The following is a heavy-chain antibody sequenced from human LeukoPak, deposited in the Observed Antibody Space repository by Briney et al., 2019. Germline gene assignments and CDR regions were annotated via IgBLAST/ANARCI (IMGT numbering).Heavy chain of an antibody. V-gene: IGHV3-74*01. Sequence: GGSLRLSCAASGLTFSTYWMHWVRQDPGKGLVWVSRISSEASITSYADPVKGRFTISRDNAKNTLYLQMNSLRAEDTALYYCATSARTYIGSSLDYWGQGTLVTVSS. CDR2: ISSEASIT. CDR3: ATSARTYIGSSLDY. D-gene: IGHD2-15*01. J-gene: IGHJ4*02. CDR1: GLTFSTYW.